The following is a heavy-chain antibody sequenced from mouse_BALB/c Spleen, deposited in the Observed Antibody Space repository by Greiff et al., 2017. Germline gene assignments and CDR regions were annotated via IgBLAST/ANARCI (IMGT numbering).Heavy chain of an antibody. D-gene: IGHD2-1*01. CDR2: INPYNDGT. CDR1: GYTFTSYV. Sequence: EVKLMESGPELVKPGASVKMSCKASGYTFTSYVMHWVKQKPGQGLEWIGYINPYNDGTKYNEKFKGKATLTSDKSSSTAYMELSSLTSEDSAVYYCAREGGNYPFAYWGQGTLVTVSA. J-gene: IGHJ3*01. CDR3: AREGGNYPFAY. V-gene: IGHV1-14*01.